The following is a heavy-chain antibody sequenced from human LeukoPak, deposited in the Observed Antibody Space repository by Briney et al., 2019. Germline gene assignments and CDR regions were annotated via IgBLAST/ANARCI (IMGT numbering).Heavy chain of an antibody. CDR1: GFTFDDYA. Sequence: GGSLRLSCAASGFTFDDYAMPWVRQAPGKGLEWVSGISWNSGSIGYADSVKGRFTISRDNAKNSLYLQMNSLRAEDTALYYCAKDKYGISHILDYWGQGTLVTVSS. J-gene: IGHJ4*02. D-gene: IGHD1-1*01. V-gene: IGHV3-9*01. CDR2: ISWNSGSI. CDR3: AKDKYGISHILDY.